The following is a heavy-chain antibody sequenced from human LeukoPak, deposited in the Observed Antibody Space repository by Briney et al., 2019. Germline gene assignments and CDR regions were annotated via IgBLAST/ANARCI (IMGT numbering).Heavy chain of an antibody. CDR2: IYYSGST. V-gene: IGHV4-39*01. CDR3: ARQKSGGSCYSDY. J-gene: IGHJ4*02. Sequence: SETLSLTCTVSGGSISSSSYYWGWIRQPPGKGLEWTGSIYYSGSTYYNPSLKSRVTISVDTSKNQFSLKLSSVTAADTAVYYCARQKSGGSCYSDYWGQGTLVTVSS. CDR1: GGSISSSSYY. D-gene: IGHD2-15*01.